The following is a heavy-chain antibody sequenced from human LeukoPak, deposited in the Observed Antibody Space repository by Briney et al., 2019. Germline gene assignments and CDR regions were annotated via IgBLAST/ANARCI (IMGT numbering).Heavy chain of an antibody. CDR3: ARDRGSIAAAGLGWFDP. Sequence: GASVRVSCKASGYTFTSYYMHWVRQAPGQGLEWMGIINPSGGSTSYAQKFQGGVTMTRDTSTSTVYMELSSLRSEDTAVYYCARDRGSIAAAGLGWFDPWGQGTLVTVSS. J-gene: IGHJ5*02. CDR1: GYTFTSYY. V-gene: IGHV1-46*01. CDR2: INPSGGST. D-gene: IGHD6-13*01.